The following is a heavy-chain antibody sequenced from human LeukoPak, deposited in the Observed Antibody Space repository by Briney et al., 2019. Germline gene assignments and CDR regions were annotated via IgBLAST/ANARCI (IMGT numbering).Heavy chain of an antibody. V-gene: IGHV5-51*01. J-gene: IGHJ4*02. CDR1: GYIFTSYW. Sequence: GESLKISCKGSGYIFTSYWIGWGRQMPGKRLEGMGIIYPGDSDTRYSPSFQGQVTISADKSINTAYLQWSSLKASDTAMYYCAGGFGELLSFDYWGQGTLVTVSS. D-gene: IGHD3-10*01. CDR3: AGGFGELLSFDY. CDR2: IYPGDSDT.